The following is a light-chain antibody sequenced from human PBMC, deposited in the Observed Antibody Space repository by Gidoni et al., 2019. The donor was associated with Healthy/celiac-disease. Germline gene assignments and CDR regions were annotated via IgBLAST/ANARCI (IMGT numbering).Light chain of an antibody. CDR1: QSVSSY. V-gene: IGKV3-11*01. J-gene: IGKJ1*01. CDR3: QQRSNWPTT. CDR2: DAS. Sequence: EIVLTQSPATLSLSPGERATLSCRASQSVSSYLAWYPQKPGQAPRLLIYDASNRATGIPARFSGSGSGTDFTLTISSLEPEDFAVYYCQQRSNWPTTFGQGTQVEIK.